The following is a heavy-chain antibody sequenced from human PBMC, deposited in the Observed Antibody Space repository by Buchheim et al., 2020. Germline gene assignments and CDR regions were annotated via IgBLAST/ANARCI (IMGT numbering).Heavy chain of an antibody. J-gene: IGHJ5*02. CDR2: INHSGST. V-gene: IGHV4-34*01. Sequence: QVQLQQWGAGLLKPSETLSLTCAVYGGSFSGYYWSWIRQPPGKGLEWIGEINHSGSTNYNPSLKSRVTISVDTSKNQFSLKLSSVTAADTAVYYCARGRPDYDFWSGYFKGSFTNWFDPWGQGTL. D-gene: IGHD3-3*01. CDR1: GGSFSGYY. CDR3: ARGRPDYDFWSGYFKGSFTNWFDP.